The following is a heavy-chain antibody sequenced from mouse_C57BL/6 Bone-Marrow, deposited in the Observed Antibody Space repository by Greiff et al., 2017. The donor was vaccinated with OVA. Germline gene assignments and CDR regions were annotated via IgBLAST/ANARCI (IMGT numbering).Heavy chain of an antibody. J-gene: IGHJ1*03. Sequence: QVQLQQPGAELVKPGASVKLSCKASGYTFTSYWMQWVKQRPGQGLEWIGEIDPSDSYTNYNQKFKGKATLTVDTSSSTAYMQLSSLTSEDSAVYYCARRDYYGSSYWYFDVWGTGTTVTVSS. D-gene: IGHD1-1*01. CDR2: IDPSDSYT. V-gene: IGHV1-50*01. CDR1: GYTFTSYW. CDR3: ARRDYYGSSYWYFDV.